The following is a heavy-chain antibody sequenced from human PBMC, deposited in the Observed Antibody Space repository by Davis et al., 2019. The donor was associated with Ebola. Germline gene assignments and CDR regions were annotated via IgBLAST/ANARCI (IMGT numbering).Heavy chain of an antibody. CDR1: GFTFGDYA. V-gene: IGHV3-49*04. CDR2: IRSKAYGGTT. J-gene: IGHJ4*02. Sequence: GESLKISCTASGFTFGDYAMSWVRQAPGKGLEWVGFIRSKAYGGTTEYAASVKGRFTISRDDSKSIAYLQMNSLKTEDTAVYYCTRALGGYYYDSSGYYLVSYFDYWGQGTLVTVSS. CDR3: TRALGGYYYDSSGYYLVSYFDY. D-gene: IGHD3-22*01.